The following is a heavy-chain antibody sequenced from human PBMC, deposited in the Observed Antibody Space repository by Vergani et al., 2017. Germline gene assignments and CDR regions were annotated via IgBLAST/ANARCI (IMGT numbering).Heavy chain of an antibody. D-gene: IGHD3-16*01. CDR2: CVRNYGVK. J-gene: IGHJ2*01. CDR3: VKDNDYDADGPFDL. Sequence: VEAGGGLVQPGGSLRLSCTASGFTFQAFAFHWVRQVSGRGLEWFSGCVRNYGVKNGNSFGGRCSISRDNAKKAVFLQMNNLRHEDTALYFCVKDNDYDADGPFDLWGRGTLVTVSS. V-gene: IGHV3-9*01. CDR1: GFTFQAFA.